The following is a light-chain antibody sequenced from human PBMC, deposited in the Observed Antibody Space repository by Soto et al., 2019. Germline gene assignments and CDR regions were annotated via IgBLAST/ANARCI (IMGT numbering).Light chain of an antibody. V-gene: IGKV3-20*01. CDR2: GAS. Sequence: EIVLTQSPGTLSLSPGERATLSCRASQSVSSSYLAWYQQKPGQAPRLLIYGASSRATGIPDRFSGSGSGTDFTLTISSLEPDDFALYYCQQYGSSLFTCGPGTKVDIK. J-gene: IGKJ3*01. CDR3: QQYGSSLFT. CDR1: QSVSSSY.